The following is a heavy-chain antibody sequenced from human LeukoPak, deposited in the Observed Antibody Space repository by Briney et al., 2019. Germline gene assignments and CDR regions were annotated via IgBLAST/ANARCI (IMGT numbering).Heavy chain of an antibody. CDR1: GFIFSTYG. Sequence: AGGSLRLSCAASGFIFSTYGMSWDRQAPGKGLEWISAISATDRTYYAESVRGRFTISRDNFKNTLSLQMDSLRAEDTATYYCAKEILGGRGWYTIDYWGQGVLVIVSS. CDR3: AKEILGGRGWYTIDY. V-gene: IGHV3-23*01. CDR2: ISATDRT. D-gene: IGHD6-19*01. J-gene: IGHJ4*02.